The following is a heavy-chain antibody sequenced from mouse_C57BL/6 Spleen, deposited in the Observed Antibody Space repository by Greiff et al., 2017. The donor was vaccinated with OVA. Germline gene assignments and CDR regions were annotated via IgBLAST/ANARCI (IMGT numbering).Heavy chain of an antibody. Sequence: VQLQQSGPELVKPGASVKISCTASGYSFTDYNMNWVKQSNGKSLEWIGVIIPNFGTTSSNQKFKGKATLTVAKSSSTAYMQLNSLTAEDSEVYYCERGRGGYYAWFAYWGQGTLVTVSA. CDR1: GYSFTDYN. D-gene: IGHD2-3*01. J-gene: IGHJ3*01. CDR3: ERGRGGYYAWFAY. CDR2: IIPNFGTT. V-gene: IGHV1-39*01.